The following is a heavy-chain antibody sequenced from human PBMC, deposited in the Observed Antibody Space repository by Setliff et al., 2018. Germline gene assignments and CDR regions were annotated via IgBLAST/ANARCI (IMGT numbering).Heavy chain of an antibody. CDR3: ARRVGSVGIQLPDY. CDR2: MNPNSGNT. D-gene: IGHD5-18*01. Sequence: ASVKVSCKASGYTFTSYDINWVRQATGQGLEWMGWMNPNSGNTGYAQEFQGRVTMTRNTSISTAYMELSSLRSEDTAVYYCARRVGSVGIQLPDYWGQGTLVTVSS. J-gene: IGHJ4*02. V-gene: IGHV1-8*02. CDR1: GYTFTSYD.